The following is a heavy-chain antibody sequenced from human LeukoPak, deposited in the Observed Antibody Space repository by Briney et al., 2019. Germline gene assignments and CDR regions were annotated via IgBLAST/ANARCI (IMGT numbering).Heavy chain of an antibody. CDR1: GGSISSYY. CDR2: IYYSGST. J-gene: IGHJ4*02. V-gene: IGHV4-59*01. D-gene: IGHD2-15*01. CDR3: ARAGAVVAHAY. Sequence: SETLSLTCTVSGGSISSYYWSWIRQPPGKGLEWIGYIYYSGSTNYNPSLKSRVTISVDTSKNQFSLKLSSVTAADTAVYYCARAGAVVAHAYWGQGTLVTVSS.